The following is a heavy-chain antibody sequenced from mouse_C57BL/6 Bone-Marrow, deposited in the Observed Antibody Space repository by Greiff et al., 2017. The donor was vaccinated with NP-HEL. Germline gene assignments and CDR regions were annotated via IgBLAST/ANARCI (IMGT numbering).Heavy chain of an antibody. CDR2: INSDGGST. J-gene: IGHJ3*01. Sequence: EVQVVESGGGLVQPGESLKLSCESNEYEFPSHDMSWVRKTPEKRLELVAAINSDGGSTYYPDTMERRFIISRDNTKKTLYLQMSSLRSEDTALYYCARQDYYGSSYVWFAYWGQGTLVTVSA. D-gene: IGHD1-1*01. V-gene: IGHV5-2*01. CDR1: EYEFPSHD. CDR3: ARQDYYGSSYVWFAY.